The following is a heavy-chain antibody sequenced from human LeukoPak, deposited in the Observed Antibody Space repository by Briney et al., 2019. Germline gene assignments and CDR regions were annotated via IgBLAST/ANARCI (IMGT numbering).Heavy chain of an antibody. J-gene: IGHJ6*03. CDR1: GFTFSSYS. CDR3: ARSQQLYYYMDV. CDR2: ISSSSSYI. D-gene: IGHD6-13*01. Sequence: GGSLRLSCAASGFTFSSYSMNWVRQAPGKGLEWVSSISSSSSYIYYADSVKGRFTISRDNAKNSLYLQMNSLRAEDTAVYYCARSQQLYYYMDVWGKGTTVTISS. V-gene: IGHV3-21*01.